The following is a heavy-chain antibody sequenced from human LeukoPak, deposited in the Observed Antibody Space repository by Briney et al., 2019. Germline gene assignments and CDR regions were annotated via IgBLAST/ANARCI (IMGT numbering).Heavy chain of an antibody. CDR1: GGTFSSYA. CDR2: IIPIFGTA. V-gene: IGHV1-69*13. Sequence: GASVKVSCKASGGTFSSYAISWVRQAPGQGLEWMGGIIPIFGTANYAQKFQGRVTITADESTSTAYMELNSLRPEDTAVYYCARARFGYNRGPFDYWGQGILVTVSS. CDR3: ARARFGYNRGPFDY. J-gene: IGHJ4*02. D-gene: IGHD5-24*01.